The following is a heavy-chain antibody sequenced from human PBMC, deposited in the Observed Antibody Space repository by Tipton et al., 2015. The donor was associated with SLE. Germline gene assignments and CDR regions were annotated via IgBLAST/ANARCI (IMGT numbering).Heavy chain of an antibody. CDR1: GGSFSGYY. J-gene: IGHJ2*01. V-gene: IGHV4-34*01. CDR3: ARVGFTEMATTPQGHFDL. D-gene: IGHD5-24*01. CDR2: INHSGST. Sequence: LRLSCAVYGGSFSGYYWSWIRQPPGKGLEWIGEINHSGSTNYNPSLKSRVTISVDTSKNQFSLKLSSVTAADTAVYYCARVGFTEMATTPQGHFDLWGRGTLVTVSS.